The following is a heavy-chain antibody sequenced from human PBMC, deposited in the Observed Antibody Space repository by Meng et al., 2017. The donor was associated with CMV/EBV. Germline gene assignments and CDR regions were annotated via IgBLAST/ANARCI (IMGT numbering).Heavy chain of an antibody. D-gene: IGHD6-19*01. CDR3: ARTGGWYSFDY. J-gene: IGHJ4*02. CDR1: GFTFSSYW. CDR2: INSDGSST. Sequence: GESLKISCAASGFTFSSYWMHWVRQAPGKGLVWVSRINSDGSSTSYADSVKGRFTIPRDNAKNTLYLQMNSLRAEDTAVYYCARTGGWYSFDYWGQGTLVTVSS. V-gene: IGHV3-74*01.